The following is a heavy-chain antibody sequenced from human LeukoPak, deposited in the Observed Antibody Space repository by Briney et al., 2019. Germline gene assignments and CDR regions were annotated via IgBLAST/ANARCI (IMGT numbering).Heavy chain of an antibody. J-gene: IGHJ6*03. CDR1: GGTFSSYA. D-gene: IGHD2-8*01. Sequence: GASVKVSCKASGGTFSSYATSWVRQAPGQGFEWMGGFIPIFGTANYAQNFQGRVMITADESTSTAYMELSSLRSEDTAVYYCARSPPGLIYMDVWGKGTTVSVSS. CDR2: FIPIFGTA. CDR3: ARSPPGLIYMDV. V-gene: IGHV1-69*01.